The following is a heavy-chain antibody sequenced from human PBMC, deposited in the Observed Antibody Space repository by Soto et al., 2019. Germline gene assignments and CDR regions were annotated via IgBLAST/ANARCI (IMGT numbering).Heavy chain of an antibody. CDR3: ARDRGVAPPVAGNTHYYYYMDV. CDR2: ISAYNGNT. V-gene: IGHV1-18*01. D-gene: IGHD6-19*01. J-gene: IGHJ6*03. Sequence: QDQLVQSGVEVKKPGASVKVSCKASGYSFTNYGITWVRQAPGQGFEWKGWISAYNGNTKYAQKIQGRVTMNTDASTSTAYLELRSLTSDDTAVYYCARDRGVAPPVAGNTHYYYYMDVWGKGTTVTVSS. CDR1: GYSFTNYG.